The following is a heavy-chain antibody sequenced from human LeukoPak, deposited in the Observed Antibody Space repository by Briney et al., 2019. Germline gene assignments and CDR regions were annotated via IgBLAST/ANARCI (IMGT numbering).Heavy chain of an antibody. CDR2: ISGGGGST. V-gene: IGHV3-23*01. Sequence: GGSLRLSCAASGFTVSSNYMSWVRPAPGKGLEWVSSISGGGGSTYYADSVKGRFTISRDNSKYTLYLEMNSLRAEDTAVYYCAKDVYWDQGTLVTVSS. CDR1: GFTVSSNY. J-gene: IGHJ4*02. CDR3: AKDVY.